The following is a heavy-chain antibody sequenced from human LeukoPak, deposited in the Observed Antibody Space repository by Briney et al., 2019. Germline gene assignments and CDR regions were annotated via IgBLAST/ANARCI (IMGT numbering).Heavy chain of an antibody. CDR2: IYHSGST. V-gene: IGHV4-59*08. J-gene: IGHJ5*02. CDR1: GGSLSRYY. Sequence: SETLSLTCTVSGGSLSRYYWSWIRQPPGKGLEWIGYIYHSGSTKYNPSLKSRVTMSVDTYKNQHLLKLSSVTAADTAMYYCGRYSYVSTWFDPWGQGTLVIVSS. CDR3: GRYSYVSTWFDP. D-gene: IGHD5-18*01.